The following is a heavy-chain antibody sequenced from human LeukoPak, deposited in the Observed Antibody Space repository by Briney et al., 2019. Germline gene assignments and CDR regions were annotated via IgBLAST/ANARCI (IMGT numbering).Heavy chain of an antibody. CDR3: AKDRGFDY. CDR1: GFTFSTYW. D-gene: IGHD3-10*01. CDR2: IKQDGSEK. J-gene: IGHJ4*02. Sequence: GGFLRLSCAASGFTFSTYWMSWVRQAPGKGLEWVANIKQDGSEKYYVDSVKGRFTISRDNSKNTLYLQMNSLRAEDTAVYYCAKDRGFDYWGQGTLVTVSS. V-gene: IGHV3-7*05.